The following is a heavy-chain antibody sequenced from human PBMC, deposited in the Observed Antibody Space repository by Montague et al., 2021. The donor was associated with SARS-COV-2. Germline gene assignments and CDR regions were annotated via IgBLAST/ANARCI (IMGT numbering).Heavy chain of an antibody. CDR1: GFTFSNYD. Sequence: SLRLSCAASGFTFSNYDMNWVRQAPGKGPEWISYISTSAYTTSYAGSLKGRFTISRDNGKNSLYLQMNSLRVEDTAVYYCTRDYRSIVGDGLDSWGQGTKVTVSS. J-gene: IGHJ3*02. CDR3: TRDYRSIVGDGLDS. V-gene: IGHV3-48*03. CDR2: ISTSAYTT. D-gene: IGHD3-16*02.